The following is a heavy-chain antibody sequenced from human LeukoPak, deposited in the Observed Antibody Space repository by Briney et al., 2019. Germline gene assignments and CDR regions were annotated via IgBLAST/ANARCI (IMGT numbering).Heavy chain of an antibody. V-gene: IGHV3-48*03. CDR3: ARGWDRAHPTGFEFDV. Sequence: GGSLRLSCAASGFTFGSYEMNWVRQAPGKGLEGVSFISSSGSTINQPDSVKGRFTISRDNAKNSVHLQMDNLRVEDTAVYYCARGWDRAHPTGFEFDVWGQGTLVTVSS. CDR1: GFTFGSYE. D-gene: IGHD1-26*01. CDR2: ISSSGSTI. J-gene: IGHJ4*02.